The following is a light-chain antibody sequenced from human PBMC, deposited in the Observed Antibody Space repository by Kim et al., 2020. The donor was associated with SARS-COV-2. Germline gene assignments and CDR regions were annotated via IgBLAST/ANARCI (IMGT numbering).Light chain of an antibody. J-gene: IGLJ3*02. CDR2: NDT. CDR3: STWDDSLTGPL. CDR1: NSNIGNNA. Sequence: GQKVTISCSGSNSNIGNNAVHWYQQLPGTAPRRLIDNDTRRPSGVPDRFSASKSGTSASLAVSGLQPDDEADYYCSTWDDSLTGPLFGGGTKLTVL. V-gene: IGLV1-44*01.